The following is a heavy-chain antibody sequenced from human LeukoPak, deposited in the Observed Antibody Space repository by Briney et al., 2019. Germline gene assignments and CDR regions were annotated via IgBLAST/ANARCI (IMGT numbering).Heavy chain of an antibody. J-gene: IGHJ4*02. D-gene: IGHD1-26*01. CDR3: ARGEVGATTWFGDY. CDR2: ISYDGSKK. Sequence: PGRSLRLSCAASGFTFSSYAMHWVRQAPGKGLEWVAVISYDGSKKYYADSVKGRFTISRDNSKNTLYLQMNSLRAEDTAVYYCARGEVGATTWFGDYWGQGTLVTVSS. V-gene: IGHV3-30-3*01. CDR1: GFTFSSYA.